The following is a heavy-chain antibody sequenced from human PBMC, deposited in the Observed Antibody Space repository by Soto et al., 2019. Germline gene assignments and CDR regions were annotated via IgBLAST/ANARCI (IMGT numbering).Heavy chain of an antibody. J-gene: IGHJ4*02. CDR3: ARGVGFVWLFDY. CDR2: INWNGGST. D-gene: IGHD3-22*01. Sequence: GGSLRLSCAASGFTFDDYGMSWVRQAPGKGLEWVSGINWNGGSTGYADSAKGRFTISRDNAKNSLYLQMNSLRAEDTALYYCARGVGFVWLFDYWGQGTLVTVSS. CDR1: GFTFDDYG. V-gene: IGHV3-20*04.